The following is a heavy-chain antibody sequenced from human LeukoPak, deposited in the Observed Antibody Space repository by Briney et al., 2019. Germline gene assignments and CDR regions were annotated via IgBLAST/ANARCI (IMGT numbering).Heavy chain of an antibody. Sequence: PSETLSLTCAVYGGSFSGYYWSWIRQPPGKGLEWIGYIYYSGSTNYNPSLKSRVTISVDTSKNQFSLKLSSVTAADTAVYYCASSGNDYYDSSGYYHWTIWGQGTMVTVSS. V-gene: IGHV4-59*01. CDR2: IYYSGST. J-gene: IGHJ3*02. CDR3: ASSGNDYYDSSGYYHWTI. CDR1: GGSFSGYY. D-gene: IGHD3-22*01.